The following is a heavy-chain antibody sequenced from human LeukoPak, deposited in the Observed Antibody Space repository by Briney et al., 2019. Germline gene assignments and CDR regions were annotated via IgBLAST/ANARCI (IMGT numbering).Heavy chain of an antibody. CDR1: GGTFSSYA. CDR2: IIPIFGTA. CDR3: ARTSGIVATITLRY. Sequence: ASVKVSCKASGGTFSSYAISWVRQAPGQGLEWMGGIIPIFGTANYAQKFQGRVTITADGSTSTAYMELSSLRSEDTAVYYCARTSGIVATITLRYWGQGTLVTVSS. V-gene: IGHV1-69*13. J-gene: IGHJ4*02. D-gene: IGHD5-12*01.